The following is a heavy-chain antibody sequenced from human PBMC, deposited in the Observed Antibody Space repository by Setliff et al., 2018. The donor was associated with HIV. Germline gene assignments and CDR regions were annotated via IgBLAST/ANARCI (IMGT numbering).Heavy chain of an antibody. CDR3: TRVSCSSWYSIPRYYYYSMDV. V-gene: IGHV4-59*12. Sequence: SETLSLTCTVSGGSISSYYWSWIRQPPGKGLEWIGYIYYSGRINYNPSLRSRVTTSVDTSKNQFSLRLRSVTAADTAVYYCTRVSCSSWYSIPRYYYYSMDVWGNGTTVTVSS. J-gene: IGHJ6*03. CDR2: IYYSGRI. CDR1: GGSISSYY. D-gene: IGHD6-13*01.